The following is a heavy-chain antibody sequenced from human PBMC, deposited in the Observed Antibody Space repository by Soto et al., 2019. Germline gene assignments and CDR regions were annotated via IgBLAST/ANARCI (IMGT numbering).Heavy chain of an antibody. J-gene: IGHJ4*02. CDR1: GFTFSSYG. Sequence: PGGSLRLSCAASGFTFSSYGMHWVRQAPGKGLEWVAVISYDGSNKYYADSVKGRFTISRDNSKNTLYLQMNSLRAEDTAVYYCAKDYVPLVPAAAYYFDYWGQGTLVTGSS. D-gene: IGHD2-2*01. CDR3: AKDYVPLVPAAAYYFDY. CDR2: ISYDGSNK. V-gene: IGHV3-30*18.